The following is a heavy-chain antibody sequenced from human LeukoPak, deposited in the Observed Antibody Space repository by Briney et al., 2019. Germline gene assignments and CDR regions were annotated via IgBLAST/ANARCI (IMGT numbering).Heavy chain of an antibody. Sequence: PSETLSLTCTVSGGSISSYYWSWIRQPPGKGLEWIGYIYYSGSTNYNPSLKSRVTISVDTSKNQFSLKLSSVTAADTAVYYCARTYYYDSSGYSNLGYFGYWGQGTLVTVSS. CDR2: IYYSGST. CDR1: GGSISSYY. CDR3: ARTYYYDSSGYSNLGYFGY. D-gene: IGHD3-22*01. V-gene: IGHV4-59*08. J-gene: IGHJ4*02.